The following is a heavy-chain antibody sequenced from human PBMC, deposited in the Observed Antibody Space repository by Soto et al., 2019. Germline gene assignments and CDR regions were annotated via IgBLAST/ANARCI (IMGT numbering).Heavy chain of an antibody. J-gene: IGHJ3*02. D-gene: IGHD6-13*01. CDR2: ISAYNGNT. Sequence: QVQLVQSGAEVKKPGASVKVSCEASGYTFTSYGISWVRQTPGQGLEWMGWISAYNGNTNYAQKLQGRVTMTTDTSTSTAYMELRSLRSDDTAVYYCARDLGSSWYRVNDAFDIWGQGTMVTVSS. V-gene: IGHV1-18*01. CDR3: ARDLGSSWYRVNDAFDI. CDR1: GYTFTSYG.